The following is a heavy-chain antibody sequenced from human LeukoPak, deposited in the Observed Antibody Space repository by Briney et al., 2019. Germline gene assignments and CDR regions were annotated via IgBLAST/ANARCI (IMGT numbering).Heavy chain of an antibody. D-gene: IGHD6-13*01. CDR1: GFTFSSYA. Sequence: PGGSLRLSCAASGFTFSSYAMSWVRQAPGKGLEWVSAISGSGGSTYYADSVKGRFTISRDNSKNTLYLQMNSLRAEDTAVYYCARDSSSYPSHMDVWGEGTTVTVSS. CDR3: ARDSSSYPSHMDV. J-gene: IGHJ6*03. CDR2: ISGSGGST. V-gene: IGHV3-23*01.